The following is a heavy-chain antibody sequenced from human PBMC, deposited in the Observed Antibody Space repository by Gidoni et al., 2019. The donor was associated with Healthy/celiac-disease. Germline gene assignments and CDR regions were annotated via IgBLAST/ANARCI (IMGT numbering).Heavy chain of an antibody. J-gene: IGHJ4*02. Sequence: EVQLLESGGGLVQPGGSLRLSCAASGLTFSSYAMSWVRQAPGKGLEWISAISGSGGSTYYADSVKSRFTISRDNSKNTLYLQMNSLRAEDTAVYYCAKIGSGSYDGTTTFDYWGQGTLVTVSS. CDR3: AKIGSGSYDGTTTFDY. V-gene: IGHV3-23*01. CDR1: GLTFSSYA. D-gene: IGHD1-26*01. CDR2: ISGSGGST.